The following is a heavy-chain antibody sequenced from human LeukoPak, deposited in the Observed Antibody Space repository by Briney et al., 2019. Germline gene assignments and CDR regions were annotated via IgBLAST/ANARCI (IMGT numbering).Heavy chain of an antibody. CDR3: ARDFFAFGGVIALLDY. V-gene: IGHV3-23*01. CDR2: IRGSGDST. Sequence: GGSLRLSCAASGFTFSGYGMSWVRQAPGKGLEWVSAIRGSGDSTYYADSVKGRFTISRDNAKKSLYLQMNSLRDEDTAVYYCARDFFAFGGVIALLDYWGQGTLVTVSS. J-gene: IGHJ4*02. CDR1: GFTFSGYG. D-gene: IGHD3-16*02.